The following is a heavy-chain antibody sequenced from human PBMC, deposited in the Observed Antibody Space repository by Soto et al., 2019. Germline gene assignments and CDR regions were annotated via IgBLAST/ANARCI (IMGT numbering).Heavy chain of an antibody. CDR2: INHSGST. Sequence: PSENLSLTCAVYGDSLSRYFWSWIRQPPGKGLEWIGEINHSGSTNCKPSLKSRVTISVDASKSQFSLKLTSMTAADTAVYYCARGDFGSSSWGRGTLVTVSS. CDR1: GDSLSRYF. J-gene: IGHJ5*02. CDR3: ARGDFGSSS. D-gene: IGHD6-6*01. V-gene: IGHV4-34*01.